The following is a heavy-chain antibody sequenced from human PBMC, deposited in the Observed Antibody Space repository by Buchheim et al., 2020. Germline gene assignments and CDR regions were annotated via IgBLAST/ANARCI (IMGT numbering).Heavy chain of an antibody. CDR2: ISYDGSNK. Sequence: QVQLVESGGGVVQPGRSLRLSCAASGFTFSSYGMHWVRQAPGKGLEWVAVISYDGSNKYYADSVKGRFTISRDNSKNTLYLQMNSLRAEDTAVYYCAKGSSGGYMDVWGKGTT. D-gene: IGHD6-6*01. V-gene: IGHV3-30*18. J-gene: IGHJ6*03. CDR1: GFTFSSYG. CDR3: AKGSSGGYMDV.